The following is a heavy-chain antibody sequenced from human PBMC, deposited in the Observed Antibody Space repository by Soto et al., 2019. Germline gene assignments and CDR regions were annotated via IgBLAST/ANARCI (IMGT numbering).Heavy chain of an antibody. V-gene: IGHV4-59*01. CDR3: ARDRSTYGGGGTGEVKENWFDP. D-gene: IGHD2-8*01. J-gene: IGHJ5*02. CDR1: GGSISRYY. Sequence: SETLSLTCSVSGGSISRYYWSWIRQPPGKGLEWIGYAYYSGDTGYNPSLKSRVTMAVDTSKDQVSLKLSSVTAADTAVYYCARDRSTYGGGGTGEVKENWFDPWGQGALVTVSS. CDR2: AYYSGDT.